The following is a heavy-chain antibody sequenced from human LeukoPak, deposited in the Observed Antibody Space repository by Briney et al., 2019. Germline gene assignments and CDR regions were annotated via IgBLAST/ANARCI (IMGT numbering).Heavy chain of an antibody. CDR1: GFTFSSYS. D-gene: IGHD6-13*01. V-gene: IGHV3-21*01. CDR3: ARAGIAAAGTDY. Sequence: GGSLRLSCAASGFTFSSYSMTWVRQAPGKGLEWVSSISSSSSYIYYADSVKGRFTISRDNAKNSLYLQMNSLRAEDTAVYYCARAGIAAAGTDYWGQGTLVTVSS. J-gene: IGHJ4*02. CDR2: ISSSSSYI.